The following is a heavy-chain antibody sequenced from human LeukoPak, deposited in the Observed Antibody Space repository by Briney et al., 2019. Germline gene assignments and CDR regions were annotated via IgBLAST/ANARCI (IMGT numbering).Heavy chain of an antibody. J-gene: IGHJ4*02. CDR2: IYYSGNT. Sequence: SETLSLNCIVSGGSISTYDWSWIRQPPGKGLEWIGYIYYSGNTNYNPSLKSRVTIAVDTSSNQVSLKLNSVTAADTAVYYCARRPYCGGDCYYDYWGQGTLVTVSS. CDR1: GGSISTYD. CDR3: ARRPYCGGDCYYDY. D-gene: IGHD2-21*02. V-gene: IGHV4-59*01.